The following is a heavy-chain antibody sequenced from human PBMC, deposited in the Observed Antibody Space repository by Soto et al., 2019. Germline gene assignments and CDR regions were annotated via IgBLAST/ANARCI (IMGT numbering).Heavy chain of an antibody. V-gene: IGHV6-1*01. CDR2: TYYRSKWYN. Sequence: SQTLSLTCAISGDSVSDSSAAWNWIRQSPSRGLEWLGRTYYRSKWYNDYAESVKSRITINPDTSKNQFSLHLNSVTPEDTAVYYCARDPPDFHSAFDYWGQGTLVTVSS. CDR1: GDSVSDSSAA. D-gene: IGHD4-4*01. J-gene: IGHJ4*02. CDR3: ARDPPDFHSAFDY.